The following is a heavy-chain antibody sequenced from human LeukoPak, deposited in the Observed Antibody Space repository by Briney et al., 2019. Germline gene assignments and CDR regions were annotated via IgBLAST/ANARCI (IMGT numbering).Heavy chain of an antibody. V-gene: IGHV3-11*04. CDR2: ISSSGSTI. J-gene: IGHJ4*02. Sequence: GGSLRLSCAASGFTFSNAWMSWVRQAPGKGLEWVSYISSSGSTIYYADSVKGRFTISRDNAKNLLYLQMNSLRAEDTAVYYCARNGDYFDYWGQGTLVTVSS. CDR3: ARNGDYFDY. D-gene: IGHD4-17*01. CDR1: GFTFSNAW.